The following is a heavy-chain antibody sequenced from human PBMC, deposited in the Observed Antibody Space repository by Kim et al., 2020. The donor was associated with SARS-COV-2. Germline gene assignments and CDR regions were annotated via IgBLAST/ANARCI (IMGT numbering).Heavy chain of an antibody. V-gene: IGHV1-69*04. Sequence: SVKVSCKASGGTFSSYANSWVRQAPGQGLEWMGRIIPILGIANYAQKFQGRVTITADTSTSTAYMELSSLRSEDTAVYYCASAIKMPNDYWGQGTLVTVSS. D-gene: IGHD2-2*01. CDR3: ASAIKMPNDY. J-gene: IGHJ4*02. CDR2: IIPILGIA. CDR1: GGTFSSYA.